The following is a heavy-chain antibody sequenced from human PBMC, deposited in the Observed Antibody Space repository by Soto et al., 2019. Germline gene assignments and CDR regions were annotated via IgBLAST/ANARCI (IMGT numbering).Heavy chain of an antibody. CDR2: ILPVFGTA. J-gene: IGHJ3*02. CDR1: GGTFSTSS. Sequence: QVHLVQSGAEVKKPGSSVKVSCKASGGTFSTSSINWLRQAPGQRPEWMGNILPVFGTADYAQKFRDRDPITADKSRNTAYVVLRSLFSADAAVYYCARGHEYGGNSDAFAIWGQGTVVTVSS. V-gene: IGHV1-69*14. D-gene: IGHD4-17*01. CDR3: ARGHEYGGNSDAFAI.